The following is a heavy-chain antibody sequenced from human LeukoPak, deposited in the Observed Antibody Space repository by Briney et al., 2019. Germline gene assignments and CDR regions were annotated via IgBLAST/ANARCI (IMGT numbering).Heavy chain of an antibody. D-gene: IGHD2-15*01. Sequence: GESLKISCKGSGYSFTSYWIGWVRQMPGKGLEWMGIIYPGDSDTRYSPSFQGQVTISADKSISTAYLQWSSLKASDTAMYYCARRGYCSGGSCYTFDYWGQGTLVTVSS. CDR2: IYPGDSDT. CDR3: ARRGYCSGGSCYTFDY. CDR1: GYSFTSYW. V-gene: IGHV5-51*01. J-gene: IGHJ4*02.